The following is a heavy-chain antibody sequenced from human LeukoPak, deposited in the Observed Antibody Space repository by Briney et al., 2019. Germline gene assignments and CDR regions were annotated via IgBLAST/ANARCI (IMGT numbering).Heavy chain of an antibody. CDR2: IGPHSSAT. V-gene: IGHV1-2*02. J-gene: IGHJ4*02. CDR3: AREGNGLLSKDFDY. CDR1: GFTFTDYY. D-gene: IGHD2/OR15-2a*01. Sequence: ASVKVSCKSSGFTFTDYYIHWLRQAPGQGLEWVGYIGPHSSATSSPQEFQGRVTMTRDTSMSTAYMELTRLTSDDTAVYYCAREGNGLLSKDFDYWGQGTLVTVSS.